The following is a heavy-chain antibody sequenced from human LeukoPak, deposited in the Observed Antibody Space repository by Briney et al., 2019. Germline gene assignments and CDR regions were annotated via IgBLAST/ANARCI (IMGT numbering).Heavy chain of an antibody. CDR3: ARQTAAASRTRHLGYFDL. J-gene: IGHJ2*01. V-gene: IGHV3-21*01. Sequence: GGSLRLSCAASGFTFSSYSVNWVRQAPGKGLEWVSSISSSSSYIYYADSVKGRFTISRDNAKNSLYLQMNSLRAEDTAVYYCARQTAAASRTRHLGYFDLWGRGTLVTVSS. CDR2: ISSSSSYI. D-gene: IGHD6-13*01. CDR1: GFTFSSYS.